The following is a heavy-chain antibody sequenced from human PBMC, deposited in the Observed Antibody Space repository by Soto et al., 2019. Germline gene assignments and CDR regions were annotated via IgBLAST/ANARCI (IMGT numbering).Heavy chain of an antibody. CDR3: ARPRGRKYYDFWSGYFDYYGMDV. CDR2: IYPGDSDT. J-gene: IGHJ6*02. V-gene: IGHV5-51*01. CDR1: GYSFTSYW. D-gene: IGHD3-3*01. Sequence: GESLKISCKGSGYSFTSYWIGWVRQMPGKGLEWMGIIYPGDSDTRYGPSFQGQVTISADKSVSTAYLQWSSLRASDTAMYYCARPRGRKYYDFWSGYFDYYGMDVWGQGTTVTVSS.